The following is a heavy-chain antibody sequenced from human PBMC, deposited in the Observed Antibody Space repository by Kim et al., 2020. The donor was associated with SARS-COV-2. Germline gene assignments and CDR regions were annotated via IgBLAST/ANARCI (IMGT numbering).Heavy chain of an antibody. Sequence: KFQGRVTITRDTSASTAYMELSSLRSADTAVYYCARTTLGMIVVVNYFDYWGQGTLVTVSS. CDR3: ARTTLGMIVVVNYFDY. D-gene: IGHD3-22*01. J-gene: IGHJ4*02. V-gene: IGHV1-3*01.